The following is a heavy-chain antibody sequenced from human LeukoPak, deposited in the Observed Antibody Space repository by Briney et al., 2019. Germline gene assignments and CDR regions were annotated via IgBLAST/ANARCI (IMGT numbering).Heavy chain of an antibody. CDR3: ARDSSRYDFGIDY. Sequence: PGGSLRLSCAASGFTFSSYSMNWVRQAPGKGLEWVSSISSSSSYIYYADSVKGRFTISRDNAKNSLYLQMNSLRAEDTAVYYCARDSSRYDFGIDYWGQGTLVTVSS. J-gene: IGHJ4*02. CDR1: GFTFSSYS. D-gene: IGHD3-3*01. V-gene: IGHV3-21*01. CDR2: ISSSSSYI.